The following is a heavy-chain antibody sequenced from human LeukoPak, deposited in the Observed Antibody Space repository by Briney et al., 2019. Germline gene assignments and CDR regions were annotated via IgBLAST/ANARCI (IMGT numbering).Heavy chain of an antibody. V-gene: IGHV4-59*01. CDR3: ASTGRYCSAGSCTPFDS. D-gene: IGHD2-15*01. J-gene: IGHJ4*02. CDR2: IYYSGST. CDR1: GGSISSYY. Sequence: PSETLSLTCTVSGGSISSYYWSWIRQPPGKGLEWIGYIYYSGSTNYNPSLKSRVTISVDTSKNQFSLNLSFVTAADTAVYYCASTGRYCSAGSCTPFDSWGQGTLVTVSS.